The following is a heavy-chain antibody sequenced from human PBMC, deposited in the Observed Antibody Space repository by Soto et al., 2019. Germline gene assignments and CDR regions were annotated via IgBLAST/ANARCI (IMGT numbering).Heavy chain of an antibody. CDR2: IIPIFGTA. CDR1: GGTFSSYA. J-gene: IGHJ4*02. V-gene: IGHV1-69*12. CDR3: ARAGGPPYCISTSCYEDY. Sequence: QVQLVQSGAEVKKPGSSVKVSCKASGGTFSSYAISWVRQAPGQGLEWMGGIIPIFGTANYAQKFQGRVTITDEESTSKAYMDLSSLRSEDTAVYYCARAGGPPYCISTSCYEDYWGQGTLVTVSS. D-gene: IGHD2-2*01.